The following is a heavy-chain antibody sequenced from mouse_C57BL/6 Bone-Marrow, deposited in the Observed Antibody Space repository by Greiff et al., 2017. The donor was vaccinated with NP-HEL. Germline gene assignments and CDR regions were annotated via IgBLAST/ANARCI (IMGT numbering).Heavy chain of an antibody. CDR1: GYTFTSHW. CDR2: IFPGSGST. D-gene: IGHD2-1*01. V-gene: IGHV1-56*01. J-gene: IGHJ1*03. Sequence: VQLQQSGPELVRPGASVKISCKAPGYTFTSHWMQWVRQRPGPGLEWIGEIFPGSGSTYSNEKFKGKATLTVDTSSSTANMQPSSLTSEDSAVYFCARRAELLDWYFDVWGTGTRVSVSS. CDR3: ARRAELLDWYFDV.